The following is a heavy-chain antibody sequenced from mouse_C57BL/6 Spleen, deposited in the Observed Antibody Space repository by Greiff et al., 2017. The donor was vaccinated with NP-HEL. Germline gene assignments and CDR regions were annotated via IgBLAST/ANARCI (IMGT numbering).Heavy chain of an antibody. CDR1: GFNIKNTY. CDR3: ARSPFATGAPGV. D-gene: IGHD1-1*01. Sequence: EVQLQESVAELVRPGASVKLSCTASGFNIKNTYMHWVKQRPEQCLEWIGRIDPANGNTKYAPKFQGKATITADTSSNTAYLQHSSLTYEDTAIYCCARSPFATGAPGVWGTGTTVTVSS. J-gene: IGHJ1*03. V-gene: IGHV14-3*01. CDR2: IDPANGNT.